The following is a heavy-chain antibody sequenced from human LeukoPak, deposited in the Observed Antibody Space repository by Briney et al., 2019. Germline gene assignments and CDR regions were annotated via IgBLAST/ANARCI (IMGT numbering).Heavy chain of an antibody. V-gene: IGHV4-59*01. Sequence: KASETLSLTCTVSGGSISSYYWSWIRQPPGKGLEWIGCIFYSGRTYYNPSLKSRVTISVDMSKSQFSLRLTSVTAADTAVYYCARKNDFDIWGQGTLVTVSS. CDR1: GGSISSYY. J-gene: IGHJ3*02. CDR3: ARKNDFDI. D-gene: IGHD2/OR15-2a*01. CDR2: IFYSGRT.